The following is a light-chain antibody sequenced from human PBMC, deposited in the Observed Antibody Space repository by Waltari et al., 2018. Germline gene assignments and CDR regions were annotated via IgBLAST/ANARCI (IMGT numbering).Light chain of an antibody. V-gene: IGLV2-11*01. CDR3: CSYAGKYTSV. CDR1: ASDVGGYKY. CDR2: NVD. Sequence: QSALTQPRSVSGSPGHSVTFSCTGTASDVGGYKYVSWYHQHPAQVPKLIIYNVDQPPSGVPDRFSGSKSGNTASLTISGLQAEDEADYYCCSYAGKYTSVFGGGTKLTVL. J-gene: IGLJ2*01.